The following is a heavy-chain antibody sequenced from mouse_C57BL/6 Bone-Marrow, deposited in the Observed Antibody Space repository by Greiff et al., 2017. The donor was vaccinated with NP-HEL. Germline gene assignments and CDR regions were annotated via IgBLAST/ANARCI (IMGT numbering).Heavy chain of an antibody. CDR3: AREGANWDWYFDV. CDR1: GYTFTDYY. D-gene: IGHD4-1*01. Sequence: EVQLQQSGPVLVKPGASVKMSCKASGYTFTDYYMNWVKQSHGKSLEWIGVINPYNGGTSYNQKFKGKATLTVDKSSSTAYMELNSLTSEDSAVYYCAREGANWDWYFDVWGTGTTVTVSS. J-gene: IGHJ1*03. V-gene: IGHV1-19*01. CDR2: INPYNGGT.